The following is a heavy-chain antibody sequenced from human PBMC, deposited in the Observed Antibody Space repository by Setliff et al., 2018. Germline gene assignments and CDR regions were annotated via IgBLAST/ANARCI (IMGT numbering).Heavy chain of an antibody. CDR1: GFTLSDSA. CDR2: IRSRSSNYAT. V-gene: IGHV3-73*01. CDR3: AITMTTGVDFFDY. Sequence: GGSLRLSCAASGFTLSDSAMHWVRQASGKGLEWVGRIRSRSSNYATAYAASVKARFTISRDDSKNTAYLQVNSLKTEDTAVYYCAITMTTGVDFFDYWGQGTLVTVSS. J-gene: IGHJ4*02. D-gene: IGHD4-17*01.